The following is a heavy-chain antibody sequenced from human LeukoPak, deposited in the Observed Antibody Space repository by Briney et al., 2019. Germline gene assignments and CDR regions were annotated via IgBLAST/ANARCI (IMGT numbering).Heavy chain of an antibody. CDR1: GYSFTSYW. D-gene: IGHD3-22*01. J-gene: IGHJ3*02. CDR2: IYPGDSDT. Sequence: GESLKISCKGSGYSFTSYWIGWVRQMPGKGLEWMGIIYPGDSDTRYSPSFQGQVTISADKSISTAYLQWSSLKASDTAMYYCASDYYDSSGYPPDAFDIWGQGTMVTVSS. CDR3: ASDYYDSSGYPPDAFDI. V-gene: IGHV5-51*01.